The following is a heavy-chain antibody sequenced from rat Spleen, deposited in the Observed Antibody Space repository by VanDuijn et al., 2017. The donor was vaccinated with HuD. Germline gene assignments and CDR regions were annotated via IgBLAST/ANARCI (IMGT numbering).Heavy chain of an antibody. D-gene: IGHD1-4*01. CDR3: ARGAGYVLDA. CDR1: GHSISSSYR. Sequence: EVQLQESGPALVKPSQSLSLTCSVTGHSISSSYRWNWIRKFPGNKLEWMGYINSAGSTNSNPSLKSRIPITLDTSKNQFFLQLNSVTTEDTATYYCARGAGYVLDAWGQGASVTVSS. J-gene: IGHJ4*01. CDR2: INSAGST. V-gene: IGHV3-3*01.